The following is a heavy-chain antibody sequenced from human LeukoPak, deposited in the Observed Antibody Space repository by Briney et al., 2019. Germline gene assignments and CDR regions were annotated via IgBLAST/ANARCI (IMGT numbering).Heavy chain of an antibody. CDR3: AKVGYSYGHYYYYMDV. D-gene: IGHD5-18*01. Sequence: GGSLRLSCAASGFTFSSYSMNWVRQAPGKGLEWVSSISSSSSYIYYADSVKGRFTISRDNAKNSLYLQMNSLRVEDTAVYYCAKVGYSYGHYYYYMDVWGKGTTVTMSS. CDR2: ISSSSSYI. J-gene: IGHJ6*03. V-gene: IGHV3-21*01. CDR1: GFTFSSYS.